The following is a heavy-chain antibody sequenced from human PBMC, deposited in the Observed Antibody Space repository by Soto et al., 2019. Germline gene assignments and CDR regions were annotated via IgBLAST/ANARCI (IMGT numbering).Heavy chain of an antibody. V-gene: IGHV3-21*04. CDR1: GFYFNNYG. CDR2: VSKSGYT. D-gene: IGHD1-7*01. Sequence: PGGSLRLSCAVSGFYFNNYGINWVRQPPGKGLEWVSSVSKSGYTYYSDSVKGRFTISRDRSKNTVYLQMNSLTAGDTAVYYCAKATATTGGAFDICGQGTMVTVSS. J-gene: IGHJ3*02. CDR3: AKATATTGGAFDI.